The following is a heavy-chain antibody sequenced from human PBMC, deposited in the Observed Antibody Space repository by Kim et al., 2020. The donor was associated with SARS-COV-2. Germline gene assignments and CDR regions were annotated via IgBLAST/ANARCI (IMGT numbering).Heavy chain of an antibody. CDR3: AKVHWYSSSSGAPFDI. Sequence: GGSLRLSCAASGFTFSSYGMHWVRQAPGKGLEWVVVISYDGSNKYYADSVKGRFTISRDNSKNTLYLQMNSLRAEDTAVYYCAKVHWYSSSSGAPFDIWG. CDR2: ISYDGSNK. J-gene: IGHJ3*02. CDR1: GFTFSSYG. V-gene: IGHV3-30*18. D-gene: IGHD6-6*01.